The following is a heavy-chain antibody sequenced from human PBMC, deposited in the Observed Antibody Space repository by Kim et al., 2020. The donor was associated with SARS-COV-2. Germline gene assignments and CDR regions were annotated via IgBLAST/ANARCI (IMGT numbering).Heavy chain of an antibody. V-gene: IGHV3-30*04. J-gene: IGHJ3*02. Sequence: GGSLRLSCAASGFTFSSYAMHWVRQAPGKGLEWVAVISYDGSNKYYADSVKGRFTISRDNSKNTLYLQMNSLRAEDTAVYYCARGGSNDAFDIWGQGTMVTVSS. D-gene: IGHD6-13*01. CDR2: ISYDGSNK. CDR1: GFTFSSYA. CDR3: ARGGSNDAFDI.